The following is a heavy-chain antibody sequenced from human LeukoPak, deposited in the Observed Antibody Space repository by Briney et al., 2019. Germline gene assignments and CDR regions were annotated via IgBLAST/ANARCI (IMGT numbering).Heavy chain of an antibody. J-gene: IGHJ4*02. D-gene: IGHD3-22*01. Sequence: SETLSLTCTVSAGSVSSHFWSWIRQPAGKGLEWIGRIYTSGSTNYNLSLKSRVTMSVDTSKNQFSLNLSSVTAADTAVYYCARQHYYDSGGFSTYFDYWGQGTLVTASS. CDR3: ARQHYYDSGGFSTYFDY. CDR1: AGSVSSHF. V-gene: IGHV4-4*07. CDR2: IYTSGST.